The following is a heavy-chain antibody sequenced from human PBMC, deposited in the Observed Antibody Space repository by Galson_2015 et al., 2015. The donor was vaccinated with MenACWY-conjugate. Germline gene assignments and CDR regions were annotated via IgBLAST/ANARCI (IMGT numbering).Heavy chain of an antibody. D-gene: IGHD1-26*01. J-gene: IGHJ4*02. V-gene: IGHV4-59*08. CDR3: AKLRYSGSYYYFDY. CDR1: GGSISSYY. CDR2: IYYSGST. Sequence: SETLSLTCTVSGGSISSYYWSWIRQPPGKGLEWIGYIYYSGSTNHNPSLKSRVTISVDTSKNQFSLKLSSVTAADTAVYYCAKLRYSGSYYYFDYWGQGTLVTVSS.